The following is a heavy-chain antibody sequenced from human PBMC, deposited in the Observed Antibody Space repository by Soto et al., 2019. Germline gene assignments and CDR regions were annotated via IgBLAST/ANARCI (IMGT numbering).Heavy chain of an antibody. V-gene: IGHV3-23*01. CDR1: GFTFSSYA. D-gene: IGHD4-4*01. J-gene: IGHJ4*02. CDR2: ISGSGGST. CDR3: AKAIGSDYSKYFDY. Sequence: AGGSLRLSRAAPGFTFSSYALSWVPPAPGKGLEWFSAISGSGGSTYYADSVKGRFTISRDNSKNTLYLQMNSLRAEDTAVYYCAKAIGSDYSKYFDYWGQGTLVTVSS.